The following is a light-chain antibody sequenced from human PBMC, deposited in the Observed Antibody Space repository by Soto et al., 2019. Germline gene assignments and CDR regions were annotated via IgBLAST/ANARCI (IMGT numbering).Light chain of an antibody. Sequence: VLTQSPGTMSVSPGEGVTLSCRASQSVGNSMAWYQKKPGQAPRPLIFGASTRVTGIPAMFSGSGSGTEYTLTITSLQSDYCAVYYCQQYNNWPEYTFGPGTTLEIK. CDR3: QQYNNWPEYT. J-gene: IGKJ2*01. V-gene: IGKV3-15*01. CDR2: GAS. CDR1: QSVGNS.